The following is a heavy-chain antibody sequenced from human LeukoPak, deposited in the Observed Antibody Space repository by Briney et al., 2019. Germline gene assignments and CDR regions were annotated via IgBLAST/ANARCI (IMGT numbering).Heavy chain of an antibody. CDR2: IGTGGDT. J-gene: IGHJ6*02. V-gene: IGHV3-13*01. CDR1: GFTFSSYD. Sequence: GGSLRLSCAASGFTFSSYDMHWVRQVIGKGLEWVSAIGTGGDTYYLDSVKGRFTISRENAKNSLYLQMNSLRAGDTAVYYCARGPRYGSSDYPNYGMDLWGQGTTVTVSS. D-gene: IGHD3-22*01. CDR3: ARGPRYGSSDYPNYGMDL.